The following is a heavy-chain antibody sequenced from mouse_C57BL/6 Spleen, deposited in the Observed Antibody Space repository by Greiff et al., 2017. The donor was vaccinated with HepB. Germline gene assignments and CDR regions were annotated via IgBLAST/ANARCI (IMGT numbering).Heavy chain of an antibody. CDR3: ARGDFYYYFDY. V-gene: IGHV1-69*01. Sequence: MPGHGLEWIGEIDPSDSYTNYNQKFKGKSTLTVDKSSSTAYMQLSSLTSEDSAVYYCARGDFYYYFDYWGQGTTLTVSS. J-gene: IGHJ2*01. D-gene: IGHD1-1*01. CDR2: IDPSDSYT.